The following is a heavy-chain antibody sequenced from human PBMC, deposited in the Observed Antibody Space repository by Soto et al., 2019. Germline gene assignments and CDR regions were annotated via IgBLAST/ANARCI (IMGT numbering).Heavy chain of an antibody. D-gene: IGHD3-16*01. Sequence: GGSLRLSCAASGFTFRSYDMSWGRQAPGKGLEWVSAISGSGGSTYYAESVRGRFTISRDNPNSTLSLQMNSLRAEDTAIYYCAKTWGITGYDYWGQGALVTVSS. CDR1: GFTFRSYD. J-gene: IGHJ4*02. CDR2: ISGSGGST. V-gene: IGHV3-23*01. CDR3: AKTWGITGYDY.